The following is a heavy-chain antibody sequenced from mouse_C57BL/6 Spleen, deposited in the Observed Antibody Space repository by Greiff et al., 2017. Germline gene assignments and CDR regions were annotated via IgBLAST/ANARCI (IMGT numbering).Heavy chain of an antibody. CDR3: ARSPYYNNDWYFDV. J-gene: IGHJ1*03. Sequence: QVQLQQPGTELVKPGASVKLSCKASGYTFTSYWMPWVQQRPGQGLEWIGKINPSNGGTNYNEKFKSKARLTVDKSSSTAYMQLSSLTSEDSAVYYCARSPYYNNDWYFDVWGTGTTVTVSS. V-gene: IGHV1-53*01. CDR2: INPSNGGT. CDR1: GYTFTSYW. D-gene: IGHD2-5*01.